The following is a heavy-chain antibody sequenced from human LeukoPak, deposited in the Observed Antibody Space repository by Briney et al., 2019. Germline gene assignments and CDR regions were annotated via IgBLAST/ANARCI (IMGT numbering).Heavy chain of an antibody. CDR1: GFTFSSYA. CDR3: ARSIAAAGPFDY. D-gene: IGHD6-13*01. CDR2: ISYDGSNK. V-gene: IGHV3-30*04. Sequence: GGSLRLSCAASGFTFSSYAMHWVRQAPGKGLEGVAVISYDGSNKYYADSVKGRFTISRDNSKNTLYLQMNSLRAEDTAVYYCARSIAAAGPFDYWGQGTLVTVSS. J-gene: IGHJ4*02.